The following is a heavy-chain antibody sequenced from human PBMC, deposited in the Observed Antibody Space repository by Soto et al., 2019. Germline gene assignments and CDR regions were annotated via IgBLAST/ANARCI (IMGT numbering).Heavy chain of an antibody. CDR2: IKEDGSLK. CDR3: VRDSYTAHWHTAGEDY. D-gene: IGHD2-2*02. Sequence: GSLRLSCAASGFYITNYWMTWVRQAPGKGPEWVANIKEDGSLKFYVDSVRGRFTISRDNAKNSVYLGMSRLRAEDTAVYYCVRDSYTAHWHTAGEDYWGQGTLVTVSS. J-gene: IGHJ4*02. V-gene: IGHV3-7*01. CDR1: GFYITNYW.